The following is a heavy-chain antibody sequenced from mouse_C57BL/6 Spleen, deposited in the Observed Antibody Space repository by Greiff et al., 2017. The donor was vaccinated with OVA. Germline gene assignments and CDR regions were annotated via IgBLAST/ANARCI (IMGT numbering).Heavy chain of an antibody. J-gene: IGHJ2*01. CDR2: IRNKANNHAT. CDR3: TRRLRVAVFGY. CDR1: GFTFSDAW. V-gene: IGHV6-6*01. D-gene: IGHD1-1*01. Sequence: EVKLQESGGGLVQPGGSMKLSCAASGFTFSDAWMDWVRQSPEKGLEWVAEIRNKANNHATYYAESVKGRFTISRDDSKSSVYLQMNSLRAEDTGIYYWTRRLRVAVFGYWGQGTTLTVSS.